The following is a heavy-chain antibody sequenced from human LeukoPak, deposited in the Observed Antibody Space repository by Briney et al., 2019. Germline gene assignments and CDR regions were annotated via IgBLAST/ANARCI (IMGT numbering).Heavy chain of an antibody. CDR2: ISYDGSNK. D-gene: IGHD5-18*01. CDR1: GFTFSSYG. Sequence: PGGSLRLSCAASGFTFSSYGMHWVRQAPGKGLEWVAVISYDGSNKYYADSVKGRFTISRDNSKNTLYLQMNSLRAEDTAVYYCAKDRGYSYGYPDYWGREPWSPSPQ. V-gene: IGHV3-30*18. J-gene: IGHJ4*02. CDR3: AKDRGYSYGYPDY.